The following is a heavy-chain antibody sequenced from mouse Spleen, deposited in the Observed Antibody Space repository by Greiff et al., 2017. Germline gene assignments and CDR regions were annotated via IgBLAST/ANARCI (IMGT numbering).Heavy chain of an antibody. CDR2: IYPGDGDT. J-gene: IGHJ4*01. D-gene: IGHD2-12*01. V-gene: IGHV1-82*01. CDR1: GYAFSSSW. Sequence: VKLVESGPELVKPGASVKISCKASGYAFSSSWMNWVKQRPGKGLEWIGRIYPGDGDTNYNGKFKGKATLTADKSSSTAYMQLSSLTSEDSAVYFCARWGYYSYVNYYAMDYWGQGTSVTVSS. CDR3: ARWGYYSYVNYYAMDY.